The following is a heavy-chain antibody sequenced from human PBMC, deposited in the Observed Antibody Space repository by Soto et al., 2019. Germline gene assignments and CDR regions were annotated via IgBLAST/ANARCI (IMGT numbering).Heavy chain of an antibody. J-gene: IGHJ4*02. V-gene: IGHV4-59*01. D-gene: IGHD1-26*01. Sequence: SETLSLTCTVSGGSISSYYWSWIRQPPGKGLEWIGYIYYSGSTNYNPSLKSRVTISVDTSKNQFSLKLSSVTAADTAVYYCAMSIVGATTGYFDYWGQGTLVTVSS. CDR3: AMSIVGATTGYFDY. CDR2: IYYSGST. CDR1: GGSISSYY.